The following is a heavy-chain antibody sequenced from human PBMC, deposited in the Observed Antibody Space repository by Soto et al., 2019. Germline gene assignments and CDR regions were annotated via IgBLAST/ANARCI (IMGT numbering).Heavy chain of an antibody. V-gene: IGHV4-31*03. J-gene: IGHJ4*02. CDR3: ARGGTSYGHTVVVTAIRI. Sequence: PSETLSLTCTASGGSISSGGYYWSWIRQHPGKGLEWIGYIYYSGSTYYNPSLKSRVTISVDTSKNQFSLKLSSVTAADTAVYYCARGGTSYGHTVVVTAIRIWGQGTLVTVSS. CDR2: IYYSGST. D-gene: IGHD2-21*02. CDR1: GGSISSGGYY.